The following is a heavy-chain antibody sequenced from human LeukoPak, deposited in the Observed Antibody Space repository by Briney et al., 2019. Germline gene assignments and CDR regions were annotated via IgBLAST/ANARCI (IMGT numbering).Heavy chain of an antibody. CDR2: ISSNGGST. Sequence: SGGSLTLSCAASGFTFSSYAMHWVRQAPGKGLEYVSAISSNGGSTYYANSVKGRFTISRDNAKNSLYLQMNSLRAEDTAVYYCAKLREWELPDLFDYWGQGTLVTVSS. D-gene: IGHD1-26*01. CDR3: AKLREWELPDLFDY. CDR1: GFTFSSYA. V-gene: IGHV3-64*01. J-gene: IGHJ4*02.